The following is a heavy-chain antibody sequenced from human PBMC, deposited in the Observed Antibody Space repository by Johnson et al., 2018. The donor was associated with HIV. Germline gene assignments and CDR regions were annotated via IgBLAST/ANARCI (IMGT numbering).Heavy chain of an antibody. D-gene: IGHD5-24*01. CDR2: LNSGGGT. V-gene: IGHV3-NL1*01. CDR3: ASGCRYGYPCDAFDV. CDR1: GFTFSSYG. Sequence: QEQLVESGGGVVQPGGSLRLSCAASGFTFSSYGMNWVRQAPGKGLEWVSVLNSGGGTYFADSVMGRFTLFRENAKNTLYLQMQSLRAEDTAVYFCASGCRYGYPCDAFDVWGRGTRVTVSS. J-gene: IGHJ3*01.